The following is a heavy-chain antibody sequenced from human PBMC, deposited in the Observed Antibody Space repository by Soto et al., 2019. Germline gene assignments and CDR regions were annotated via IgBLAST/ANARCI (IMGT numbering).Heavy chain of an antibody. D-gene: IGHD3-9*01. CDR1: GYTFTGYY. CDR3: ARARYFDWPVYDY. J-gene: IGHJ4*02. V-gene: IGHV1-2*02. CDR2: INPNSGGT. Sequence: ASVKVSCKASGYTFTGYYMHCVRQAPGQGLEWMGWINPNSGGTNYAQKFQGRVTMTRDTSISTAYMELSRLRSDDTAVYYCARARYFDWPVYDYWGQGTLVTVSS.